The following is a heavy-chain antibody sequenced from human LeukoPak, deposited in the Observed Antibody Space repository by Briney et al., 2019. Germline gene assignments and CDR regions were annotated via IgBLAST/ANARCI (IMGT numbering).Heavy chain of an antibody. J-gene: IGHJ4*02. CDR2: IIPILGIA. V-gene: IGHV1-69*02. CDR3: ARPMTYYYGSGSYVFDY. D-gene: IGHD3-10*01. Sequence: SVKVSCKASGYTFTSYYMHWVRQAPGQGLEWMGRIIPILGIANYAQKFQGRVTITADKSTSTAYMELSSLRSEDTAVYYCARPMTYYYGSGSYVFDYWGQGTLVTVSS. CDR1: GYTFTSYY.